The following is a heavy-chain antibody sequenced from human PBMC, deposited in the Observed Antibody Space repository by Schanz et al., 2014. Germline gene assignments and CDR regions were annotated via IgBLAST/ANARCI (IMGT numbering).Heavy chain of an antibody. Sequence: QVQLVQSGGEVKKPGASATVSCEASGYTFNNHGISWVRQAPGQGLEWMGWISVYHGHTNYAEKVHGRVTMTTDTSTSTAYMELRNLISDDTAVYYCVRDAGWAFGDYHGMDVWGQGTSVTVSS. V-gene: IGHV1-18*01. D-gene: IGHD3-10*01. CDR2: ISVYHGHT. CDR1: GYTFNNHG. J-gene: IGHJ6*02. CDR3: VRDAGWAFGDYHGMDV.